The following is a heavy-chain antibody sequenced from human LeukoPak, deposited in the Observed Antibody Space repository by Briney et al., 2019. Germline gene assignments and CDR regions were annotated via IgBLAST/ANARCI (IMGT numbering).Heavy chain of an antibody. J-gene: IGHJ4*02. CDR2: IYYIGST. V-gene: IGHV4-61*01. D-gene: IGHD6-13*01. CDR1: GGSISSSSYY. Sequence: SETLSLACTVSGGSISSSSYYWGWIRQPPGKGLEWIGYIYYIGSTNYNPSLKSRVIISLDTSKNQFSLKMSSVTAADTAVYYCARDYEQQLTIDYWGQGTLVTVSS. CDR3: ARDYEQQLTIDY.